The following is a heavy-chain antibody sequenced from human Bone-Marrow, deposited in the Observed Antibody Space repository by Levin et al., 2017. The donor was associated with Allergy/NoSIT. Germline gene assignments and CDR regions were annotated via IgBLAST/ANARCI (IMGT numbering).Heavy chain of an antibody. D-gene: IGHD3-10*01. CDR1: GGSISSYY. J-gene: IGHJ4*02. CDR3: ARQTYYYGSGSDSYFDY. Sequence: SETLSLTCTVSGGSISSYYWSWIRQPPGKGLEWIGYIHYSGSTNYNPSLKSRVTISVDTSKNQFSLKLSSVTAADTAVYYCARQTYYYGSGSDSYFDYWGQGTLVTVSS. V-gene: IGHV4-59*01. CDR2: IHYSGST.